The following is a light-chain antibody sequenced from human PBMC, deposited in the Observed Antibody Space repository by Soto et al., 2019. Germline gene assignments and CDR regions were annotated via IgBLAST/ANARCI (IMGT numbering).Light chain of an antibody. CDR1: QSVSSTS. CDR2: GAS. CDR3: QQYGSSLIT. J-gene: IGKJ4*01. V-gene: IGKV3-20*01. Sequence: ELVFTQSPGTLSLSPGERATLSCMASQSVSSTSLAWYQQKPGQAPRLLIYGASSRATGIPDRFSGSGSGTDFTLTISRLEPEDFAVYYCQQYGSSLITFGGGTKVDIK.